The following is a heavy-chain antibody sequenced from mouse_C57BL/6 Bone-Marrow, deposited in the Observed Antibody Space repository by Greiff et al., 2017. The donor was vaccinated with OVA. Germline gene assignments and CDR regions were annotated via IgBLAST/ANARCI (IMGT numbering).Heavy chain of an antibody. J-gene: IGHJ1*03. CDR2: IWSGGST. CDR1: GFSLTSYG. D-gene: IGHD1-1*02. V-gene: IGHV2-2*01. CDR3: ARKKYYGYFDV. Sequence: QVQLKQSGPGLVQPSQSLSITCTVSGFSLTSYGVHWVRQSPGKGLEWLGVIWSGGSTDYTAAFIYRLSISKDNSKSQVFFKMNSLQADDTAIYDCARKKYYGYFDVWGTGTTVTVSS.